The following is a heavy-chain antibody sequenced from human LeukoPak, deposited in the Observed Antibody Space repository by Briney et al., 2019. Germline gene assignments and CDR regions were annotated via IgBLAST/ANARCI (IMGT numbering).Heavy chain of an antibody. Sequence: GGSLRLSCAASGFTSDDYAMHWVRQAPGKGLEWVSGISWNSGSIGYADSVKGRFTISRDNAKNSLYLQMNSLRAEDMALYYCAKGYCSSTSCARFDPWGQGTLVTVSS. V-gene: IGHV3-9*02. CDR2: ISWNSGSI. CDR3: AKGYCSSTSCARFDP. CDR1: GFTSDDYA. D-gene: IGHD2-2*01. J-gene: IGHJ5*02.